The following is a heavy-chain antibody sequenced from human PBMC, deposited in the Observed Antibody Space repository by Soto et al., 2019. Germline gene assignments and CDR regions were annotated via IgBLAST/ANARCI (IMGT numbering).Heavy chain of an antibody. Sequence: QVQLVQSGAEVKKPGASVKVSCKASGYTFTSYGISWVRQAPGQGLEWMGWISAYNGNTNYAQKLQGRVTTTTDTSTSTAYMELRSLRSDDTAVYYCARDRIAVVAATSYYYYGMDVWGQGTTVTVSS. V-gene: IGHV1-18*01. CDR2: ISAYNGNT. D-gene: IGHD2-15*01. CDR3: ARDRIAVVAATSYYYYGMDV. J-gene: IGHJ6*02. CDR1: GYTFTSYG.